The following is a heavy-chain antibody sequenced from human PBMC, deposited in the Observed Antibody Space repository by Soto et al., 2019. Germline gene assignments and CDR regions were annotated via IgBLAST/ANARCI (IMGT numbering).Heavy chain of an antibody. V-gene: IGHV1-69*13. CDR3: ARGRSLARWWLLSY. Sequence: SVKVSCKASGGTFSSYAISWVRQAPGQGLEWVGGIIPIFGTANYAQKFQGRVTITVDESTSTAYVELSSLRSEDTAVYYGARGRSLARWWLLSYWGQGTMVTVSS. CDR1: GGTFSSYA. D-gene: IGHD3-22*01. CDR2: IIPIFGTA. J-gene: IGHJ4*02.